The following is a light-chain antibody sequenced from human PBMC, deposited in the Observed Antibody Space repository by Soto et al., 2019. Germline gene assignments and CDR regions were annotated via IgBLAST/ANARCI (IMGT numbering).Light chain of an antibody. J-gene: IGLJ1*01. V-gene: IGLV1-47*01. CDR1: SSNIGSNY. Sequence: QSVLTQPPSASGTPGQRVTISCFGSSSNIGSNYVYWYQQLPGTAPKLLIYRNNQWPSGVPDRFSGSKSGTSASLAISGLRSEDEADYYCAAWDDSLSGYVFGTGTKLTVL. CDR2: RNN. CDR3: AAWDDSLSGYV.